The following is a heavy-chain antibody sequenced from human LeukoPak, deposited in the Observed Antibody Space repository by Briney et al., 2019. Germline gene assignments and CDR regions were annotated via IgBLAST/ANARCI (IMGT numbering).Heavy chain of an antibody. V-gene: IGHV3-23*01. Sequence: GGSLRLSCAASGFTFSSSAMSWVRQAPGKGLEWVSSISGSGSGGSTYYADSVKGRFTISRDNSKNTLYLQMNSLRAEDTAVYYCARSLSSGYYPDYYYYYMDVWGKGTTVTISS. J-gene: IGHJ6*03. CDR3: ARSLSSGYYPDYYYYYMDV. CDR2: ISGSGSGGST. D-gene: IGHD3-22*01. CDR1: GFTFSSSA.